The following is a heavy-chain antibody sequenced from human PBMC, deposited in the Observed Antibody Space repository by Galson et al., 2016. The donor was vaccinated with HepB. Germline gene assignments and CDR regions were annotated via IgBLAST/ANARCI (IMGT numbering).Heavy chain of an antibody. D-gene: IGHD5-12*01. J-gene: IGHJ3*02. CDR2: ISSSSNTP. Sequence: SLRLSCAASGFTFSSWAMSCARQAPVNGLEWIAYISSSSNTPPYTYAVKGRFTVSRDYAKNSLYLQMNSLRAEDTAVYYCARDSSSGYVIDAFDIWGQGTMVTVSS. V-gene: IGHV3-48*04. CDR1: GFTFSSWA. CDR3: ARDSSSGYVIDAFDI.